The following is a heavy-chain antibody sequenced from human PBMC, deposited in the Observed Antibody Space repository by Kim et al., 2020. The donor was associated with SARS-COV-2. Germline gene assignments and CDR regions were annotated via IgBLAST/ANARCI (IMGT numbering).Heavy chain of an antibody. J-gene: IGHJ4*02. CDR1: GFTFDDYA. V-gene: IGHV3-9*01. CDR3: ASSPYYYGSGSYYHY. CDR2: ISWNSGSI. Sequence: GGSLRLSCAASGFTFDDYAMHWVRQAPGKGLEWVSGISWNSGSIGYADSVKGRFTISRDNAKNSLYLQMNSLRAEDTALYYCASSPYYYGSGSYYHYWGQGTLVTVSS. D-gene: IGHD3-10*01.